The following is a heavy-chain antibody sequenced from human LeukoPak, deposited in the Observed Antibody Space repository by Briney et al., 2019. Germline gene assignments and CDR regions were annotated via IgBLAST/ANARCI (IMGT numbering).Heavy chain of an antibody. CDR3: ARGRFYGSGVKLVNWFDP. Sequence: SEALSLTCAVSGGSISSGGYSWSWIRQPPGKGLEWIGYIYHSGSTYYNPSLKSRVTISVDRSKNQFSLKLSSVTAADTAVYYCARGRFYGSGVKLVNWFDPWGQGTLVTVSS. J-gene: IGHJ5*02. D-gene: IGHD3-10*01. CDR2: IYHSGST. CDR1: GGSISSGGYS. V-gene: IGHV4-30-2*01.